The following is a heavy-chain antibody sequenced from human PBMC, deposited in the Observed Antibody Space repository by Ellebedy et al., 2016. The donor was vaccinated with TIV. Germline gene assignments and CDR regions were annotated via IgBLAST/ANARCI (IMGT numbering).Heavy chain of an antibody. V-gene: IGHV3-43*01. CDR2: ITWDGSDT. D-gene: IGHD3-10*01. J-gene: IGHJ4*02. CDR1: GFSFDAYT. Sequence: GESLKISXTASGFSFDAYTLHWVRHVPGKGLEWVSLITWDGSDTFYADSVRGRFTISRDNIKNSLYLQMDSRKTEDAALYYCAKESGFGSEGLDSWGRGSLVTVSS. CDR3: AKESGFGSEGLDS.